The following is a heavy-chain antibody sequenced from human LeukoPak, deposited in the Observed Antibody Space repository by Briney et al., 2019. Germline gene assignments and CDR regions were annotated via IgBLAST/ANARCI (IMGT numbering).Heavy chain of an antibody. CDR1: GGTFSSYA. D-gene: IGHD2-2*02. Sequence: SVKVSCKASGGTFSSYAISWVRQAPGQGLEWMGGIVPIFGTANYAQKFQGRVTITADESTSTAYMELSSLRSEDTAAYYCARDYCSSTSCYTGRVDYWGQGTLVTVSS. CDR3: ARDYCSSTSCYTGRVDY. CDR2: IVPIFGTA. J-gene: IGHJ4*02. V-gene: IGHV1-69*13.